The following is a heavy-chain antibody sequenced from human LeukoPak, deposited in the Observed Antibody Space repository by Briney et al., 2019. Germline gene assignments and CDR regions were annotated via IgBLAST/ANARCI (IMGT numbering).Heavy chain of an antibody. CDR2: IKQDGTEK. J-gene: IGHJ6*03. CDR1: GFTFTAYW. CDR3: ARELYTRDGYNSYMDV. V-gene: IGHV3-7*01. Sequence: GESLRLSCAASGFTFTAYWLGWVRQPPGKGLEWVANIKQDGTEKYYVDSVKGRFTISRDNAKNSLYLQMNSLRAEDTAVYYCARELYTRDGYNSYMDVWGRGTTVTVSS. D-gene: IGHD5-24*01.